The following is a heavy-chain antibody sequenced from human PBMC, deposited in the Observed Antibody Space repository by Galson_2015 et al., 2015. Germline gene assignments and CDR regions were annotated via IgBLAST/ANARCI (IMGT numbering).Heavy chain of an antibody. D-gene: IGHD4-23*01. V-gene: IGHV3-48*03. J-gene: IGHJ6*03. CDR1: AFAFSIYE. CDR2: ITSTGDTT. CDR3: AKTTVAAGSSWYMDA. Sequence: SLRLCCAASAFAFSIYEMNWIRQAPGKGLEWVSYITSTGDTTYYADSVKGRFTVSRENAKNSLFLQMNSLRAEDTALYYCAKTTVAAGSSWYMDAWGKGTTVTVSS.